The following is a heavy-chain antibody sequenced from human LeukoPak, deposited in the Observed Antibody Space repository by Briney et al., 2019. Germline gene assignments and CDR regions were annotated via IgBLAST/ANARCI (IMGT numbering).Heavy chain of an antibody. CDR3: ARETTGTERHFDY. D-gene: IGHD1-1*01. CDR1: AGSISSYF. V-gene: IGHV4-4*07. CDR2: IYATGIT. Sequence: SETLSLTSTVSAGSISSYFWSWIRQPARNGLEWIGRIYATGITNYNPSLKSRVTMSVDTSKNQFSLKLNSVTAADTAVYYCARETTGTERHFDYWGQGALVTVSS. J-gene: IGHJ4*02.